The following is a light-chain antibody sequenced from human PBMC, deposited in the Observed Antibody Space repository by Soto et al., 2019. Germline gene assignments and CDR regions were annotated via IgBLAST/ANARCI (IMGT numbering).Light chain of an antibody. Sequence: QSVLTQPPSVSGAPGQRVTISCTGSSSNIGAGGDVHWYQQLPGTAPKLLIYVNGNRPSGVPDRFSGFKSGTSASLAITGLQAEDEADYYCQCYDSGLSTSIFGTGTKVTV. CDR2: VNG. V-gene: IGLV1-40*01. CDR1: SSNIGAGGD. J-gene: IGLJ1*01. CDR3: QCYDSGLSTSI.